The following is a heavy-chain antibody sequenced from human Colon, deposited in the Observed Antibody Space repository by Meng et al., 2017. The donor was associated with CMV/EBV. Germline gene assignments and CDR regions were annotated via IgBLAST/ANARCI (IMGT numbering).Heavy chain of an antibody. D-gene: IGHD4-17*01. CDR2: IDSSDRT. V-gene: IGHV3-23*01. J-gene: IGHJ4*02. CDR1: GFTFSSFA. Sequence: GESLKISCAASGFTFSSFAMTWVRQAPGKGLEWVSTIDSSDRTYYADSVKGRFTISRDNSKSTLFLQMDSLRAEDTATFYCARQGFGDYSYYFDHWGQGILVTVSS. CDR3: ARQGFGDYSYYFDH.